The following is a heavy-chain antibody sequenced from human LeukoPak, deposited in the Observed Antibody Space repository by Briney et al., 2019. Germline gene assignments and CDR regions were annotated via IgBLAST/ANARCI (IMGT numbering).Heavy chain of an antibody. CDR1: GGSISSYY. Sequence: KPSETLSLTCTVSGGSISSYYWSWIRQPPGKGLEWIGYIYYSGSTNYNPSLKSRVTISVDTSKNQFSLKLTSVTAADTAVYYCARGIAAASERALDIWGQGTTVTVSS. CDR2: IYYSGST. CDR3: ARGIAAASERALDI. D-gene: IGHD6-13*01. J-gene: IGHJ3*02. V-gene: IGHV4-59*12.